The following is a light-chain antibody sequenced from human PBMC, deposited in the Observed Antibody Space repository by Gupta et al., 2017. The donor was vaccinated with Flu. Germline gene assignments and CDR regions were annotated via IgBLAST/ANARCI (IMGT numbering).Light chain of an antibody. CDR2: GGS. V-gene: IGLV2-14*03. Sequence: SITISCTGTSSYIGDYSSVSCDQTYTGNAHILIIYGGSDRPSGVSNCFSGSKSGTTASLTIAGPQAEDDADYYCSSYTSGSNFVFGGGTKLTVL. CDR1: SSYIGDYSS. J-gene: IGLJ3*02. CDR3: SSYTSGSNFV.